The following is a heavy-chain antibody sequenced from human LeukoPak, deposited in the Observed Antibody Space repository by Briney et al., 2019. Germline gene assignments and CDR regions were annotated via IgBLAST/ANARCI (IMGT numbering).Heavy chain of an antibody. Sequence: SETLSLTCVVYGGSFSGYYWSWIRQPPGKGLEWIGEINHIGITNYNPSLKSRVTISVDTSKNQFSLKVSSVTAADTAVYYCASGGCSSTSCYRVHDYWGQGTLVTVSS. CDR3: ASGGCSSTSCYRVHDY. D-gene: IGHD2-2*01. CDR1: GGSFSGYY. J-gene: IGHJ4*02. V-gene: IGHV4-34*01. CDR2: INHIGIT.